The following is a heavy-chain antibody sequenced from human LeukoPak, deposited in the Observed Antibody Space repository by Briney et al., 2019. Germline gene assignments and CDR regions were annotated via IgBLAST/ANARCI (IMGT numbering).Heavy chain of an antibody. Sequence: GGSLRHSCAGPGFTFKNAWMNWVRPAPGKGLDWVGWIKRKMEGGTTDYAAPVNGRFTVSTDDSETTLYLQMDSLKTEDTGVYYCTADRVVTSNYAMDVWGRGTTVTVSS. D-gene: IGHD2-21*02. CDR1: GFTFKNAW. V-gene: IGHV3-15*01. CDR2: IKRKMEGGTT. J-gene: IGHJ6*02. CDR3: TADRVVTSNYAMDV.